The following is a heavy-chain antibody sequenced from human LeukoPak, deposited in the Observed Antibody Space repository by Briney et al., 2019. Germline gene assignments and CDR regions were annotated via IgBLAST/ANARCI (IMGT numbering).Heavy chain of an antibody. D-gene: IGHD2-2*01. Sequence: GRSLRLSCAASGFMFSSYALHWVRQAPGKGLEWVAVISYDGSNKYYADSVRGRFTISRDNSKNTLYLQMNSLRAEDTAVYYCARDGGYCSSTSCQMDYWGQGTLVTVSS. CDR2: ISYDGSNK. CDR3: ARDGGYCSSTSCQMDY. J-gene: IGHJ4*02. CDR1: GFMFSSYA. V-gene: IGHV3-30-3*01.